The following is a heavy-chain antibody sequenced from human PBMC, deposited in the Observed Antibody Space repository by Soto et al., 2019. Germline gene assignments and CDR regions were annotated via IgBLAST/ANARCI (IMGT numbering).Heavy chain of an antibody. CDR1: GFTFSDHY. CDR2: TRNKANSYTT. D-gene: IGHD3-22*01. CDR3: DRVYYDSRGYSLDY. Sequence: SLRLSCAASGFTFSDHYMDWVRQAPGKGLEWVGRTRNKANSYTTEYAASVKGRFTISRDDSKNSLYLQMNSLKTEDTAVYYCDRVYYDSRGYSLDYWGQGTLVTVSP. V-gene: IGHV3-72*01. J-gene: IGHJ4*02.